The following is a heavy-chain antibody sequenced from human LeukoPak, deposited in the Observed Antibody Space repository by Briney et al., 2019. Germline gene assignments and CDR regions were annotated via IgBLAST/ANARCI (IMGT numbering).Heavy chain of an antibody. CDR2: IYYSGST. CDR3: ARSSSGSYFEEYEWDWFDP. CDR1: GGSISSYY. J-gene: IGHJ5*02. Sequence: SETLSLTCTVSGGSISSYYWSWVRQPPGKGLEWIGYIYYSGSTNYNPSLKSRVTISVDTSKNQFSLKLSSVTAADTAVYYCARSSSGSYFEEYEWDWFDPWGQGTLVTVSS. D-gene: IGHD1-26*01. V-gene: IGHV4-59*01.